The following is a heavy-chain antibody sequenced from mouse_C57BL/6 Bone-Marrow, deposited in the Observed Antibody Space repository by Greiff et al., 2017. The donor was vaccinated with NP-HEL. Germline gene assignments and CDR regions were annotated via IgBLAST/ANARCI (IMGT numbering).Heavy chain of an antibody. V-gene: IGHV5-17*01. CDR2: ISSGSSTI. Sequence: EVMLVESGGGLVKPGGSLKLSCAASGFTFSDSGMHWVRQAPEKGLEWVAYISSGSSTIYYADTVKGRFTISRDNAKNTLFLQMTSLRSEDTAMYYCARGTMVTGSWFAYWGQGTLVTVSA. CDR3: ARGTMVTGSWFAY. D-gene: IGHD2-2*01. CDR1: GFTFSDSG. J-gene: IGHJ3*01.